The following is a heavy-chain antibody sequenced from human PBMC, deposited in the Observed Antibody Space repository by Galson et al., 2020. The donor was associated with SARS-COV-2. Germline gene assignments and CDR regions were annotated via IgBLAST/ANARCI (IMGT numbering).Heavy chain of an antibody. V-gene: IGHV3-53*01. Sequence: METGGSLRLSCAASGFTVSNYFMSWVRQAPGKGLEWVSLIXXGGGSYYADSVKGRFTLSRDNSKNTVFLQLNSLRAEDTAIYYCARGDYWLVPDYWGQGTLVTVSS. J-gene: IGHJ4*02. CDR1: GFTVSNYF. CDR3: ARGDYWLVPDY. CDR2: IXXGGGS. D-gene: IGHD6-19*01.